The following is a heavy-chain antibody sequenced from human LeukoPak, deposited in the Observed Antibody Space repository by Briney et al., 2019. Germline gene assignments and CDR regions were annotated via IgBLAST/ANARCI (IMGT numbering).Heavy chain of an antibody. CDR1: GYTFTSYY. D-gene: IGHD6-19*01. CDR2: INPSGGST. Sequence: ASVTVSCKASGYTFTSYYMHWVRQAPGQGLEGMGIINPSGGSTSYAQKFQGRVTMTRDTSTSTVYMELSSLRSEDTDVYYCARDRRDSSGWSAFDYWGQGTLVTVSS. V-gene: IGHV1-46*01. CDR3: ARDRRDSSGWSAFDY. J-gene: IGHJ4*02.